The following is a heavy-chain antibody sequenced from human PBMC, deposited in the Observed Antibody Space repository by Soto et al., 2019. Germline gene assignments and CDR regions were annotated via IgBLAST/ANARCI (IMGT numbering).Heavy chain of an antibody. CDR2: IDPRQSYF. Sequence: PWASLKIACEGSGYSLTTHWINWVRPMPGKGLEWMGRIDPRQSYFNFNQSFQVHVTISADKSAGKAYLRWNRLDASDTTSYYCAVFRSSRGVDSRLDSWAPGTLVNVS. V-gene: IGHV5-10-1*01. CDR1: GYSLTTHW. CDR3: AVFRSSRGVDSRLDS. D-gene: IGHD6-13*01. J-gene: IGHJ4*02.